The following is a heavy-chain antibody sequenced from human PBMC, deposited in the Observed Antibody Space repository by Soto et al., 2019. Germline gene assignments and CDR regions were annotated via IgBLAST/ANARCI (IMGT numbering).Heavy chain of an antibody. J-gene: IGHJ3*02. CDR1: GYTFTSYD. V-gene: IGHV1-8*01. CDR2: VNPNSGNT. D-gene: IGHD4-17*01. CDR3: ARQGDYERSKAFDI. Sequence: QVQLVQSGAEVKKPGASVKVSCKASGYTFTSYDINWVRQATGQGLEWMGWVNPNSGNTGYAQKFQGRVTMTRNTSIRTAYMELSSLRSEDTAVYYCARQGDYERSKAFDIWGQGTMVTVSS.